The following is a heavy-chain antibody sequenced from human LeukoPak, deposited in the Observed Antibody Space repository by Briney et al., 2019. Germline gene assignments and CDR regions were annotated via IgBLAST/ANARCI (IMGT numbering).Heavy chain of an antibody. D-gene: IGHD3-3*02. V-gene: IGHV3-7*01. CDR3: TRDSIDVSY. CDR2: IKQDGSDK. J-gene: IGHJ4*02. Sequence: GGSLRLSCAASRFIFSGYWMSWVRQAPGKGLEWVANIKQDGSDKYYVDSVKGRFTVSRDNSKSTVYLQMNSLRAEDTGVYYCTRDSIDVSYWGQGTLVTVSS. CDR1: RFIFSGYW.